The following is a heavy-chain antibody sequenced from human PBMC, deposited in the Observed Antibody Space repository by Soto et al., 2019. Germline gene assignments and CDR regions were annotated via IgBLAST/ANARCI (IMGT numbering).Heavy chain of an antibody. Sequence: SETLSLTCAVSGYSISSGYYWGWIRQPPGKGLEWIGGIYHSGSTYYNPSLKSRVTISVDTSKNQFSLKLSSVTAADTAVYYCASQGYSSSWAYWGQGTLVTVS. J-gene: IGHJ4*02. CDR3: ASQGYSSSWAY. CDR1: GYSISSGYY. CDR2: IYHSGST. V-gene: IGHV4-38-2*01. D-gene: IGHD6-6*01.